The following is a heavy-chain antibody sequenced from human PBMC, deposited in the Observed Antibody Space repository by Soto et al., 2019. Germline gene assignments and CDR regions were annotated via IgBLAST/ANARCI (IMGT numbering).Heavy chain of an antibody. Sequence: EVQLVESGGGLVQPGGSLRLSCAASGFTFSSYWMSWVRQAPGKGLEWVANIKQDGSEKYYVDSVKGRFTISRDNAKKSLNLQMDSLRDEDAAVYYCARVVSSGWYPFYYFDYWGQGTLVTVSS. CDR2: IKQDGSEK. V-gene: IGHV3-7*01. CDR3: ARVVSSGWYPFYYFDY. D-gene: IGHD6-19*01. J-gene: IGHJ4*01. CDR1: GFTFSSYW.